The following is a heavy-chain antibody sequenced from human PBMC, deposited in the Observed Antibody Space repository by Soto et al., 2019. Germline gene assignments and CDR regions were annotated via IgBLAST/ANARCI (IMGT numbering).Heavy chain of an antibody. CDR1: GGTFSSYA. CDR3: ARGVNRYYYYYGMDV. V-gene: IGHV1-69*13. Sequence: ASVKVSCKASGGTFSSYAISWVRQAPGQGLEWMGGIIPIFGTANYAQKFQGRVTITADESTSTAYMELSSLRSEDTAVYYCARGVNRYYYYYGMDVWGQGTTVTVSS. J-gene: IGHJ6*02. CDR2: IIPIFGTA.